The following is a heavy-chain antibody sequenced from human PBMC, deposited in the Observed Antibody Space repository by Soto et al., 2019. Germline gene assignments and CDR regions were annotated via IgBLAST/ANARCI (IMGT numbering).Heavy chain of an antibody. CDR2: ISSSGNST. CDR1: GFTFRSYS. J-gene: IGHJ4*02. V-gene: IGHV3-21*01. D-gene: IGHD2-15*01. Sequence: EVQLVESGGGLVKPGGSLRLSCAASGFTFRSYSMNWVRQAPGKGLEWVSSISSSGNSTYYADSVKGRFTISRDNAKNSLYLQVNSLRAEDTAVYYCVREVEALGYWGQGTLVTVSS. CDR3: VREVEALGY.